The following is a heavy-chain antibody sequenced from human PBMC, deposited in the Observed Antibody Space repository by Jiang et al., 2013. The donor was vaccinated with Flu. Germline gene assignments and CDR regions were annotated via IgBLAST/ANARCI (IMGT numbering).Heavy chain of an antibody. V-gene: IGHV2-5*02. J-gene: IGHJ4*02. CDR1: GFSLSTSGVG. CDR2: IYWDDDK. D-gene: IGHD2-21*01. CDR3: AHRTGILWWSTPYYFDY. Sequence: KPTQTLTLTCTFSGFSLSTSGVGVGWIRQPPGKALEWLALIYWDDDKRYSPSLRSRLTITKDTSKNQVVLTMTNMDPVDTATYYCAHRTGILWWSTPYYFDYWGQGTLVTVSS.